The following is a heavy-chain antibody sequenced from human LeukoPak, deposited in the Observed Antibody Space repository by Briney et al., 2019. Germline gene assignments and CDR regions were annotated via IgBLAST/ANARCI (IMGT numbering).Heavy chain of an antibody. CDR1: GYTFTGYY. CDR2: INPNSGGT. Sequence: GASVKVSFKASGYTFTGYYMHWVRQAPGQGLEWMGWINPNSGGTNYAQKFQGRVTMTRDTSISTAYMELSRLRSDDTAVYYCARVNYYDSSGSDEAYFDYWGQGTLVTVSS. V-gene: IGHV1-2*02. CDR3: ARVNYYDSSGSDEAYFDY. J-gene: IGHJ4*02. D-gene: IGHD3-22*01.